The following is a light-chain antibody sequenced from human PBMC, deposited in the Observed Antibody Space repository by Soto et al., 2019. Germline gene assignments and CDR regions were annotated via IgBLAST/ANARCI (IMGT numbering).Light chain of an antibody. CDR2: ATN. J-gene: IGLJ2*01. V-gene: IGLV1-44*01. CDR1: RFNVGRNA. Sequence: QSVLTQPPSASGTPGQTVTISCSGSRFNVGRNAVSWYQQVPGMAPKLLVFATNKRPSGVPDRFSGSASGASASLAISGLKSEDYADYYCAAWDDTLNGPLFGGGTKLTV. CDR3: AAWDDTLNGPL.